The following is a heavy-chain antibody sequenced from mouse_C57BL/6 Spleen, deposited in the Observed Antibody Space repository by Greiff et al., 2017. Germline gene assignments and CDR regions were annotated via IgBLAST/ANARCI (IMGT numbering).Heavy chain of an antibody. CDR3: ARHDGYLDY. J-gene: IGHJ2*01. D-gene: IGHD2-3*01. CDR1: GYTFTSYW. Sequence: QVQLQQPGAELVNPGASVKLSCKASGYTFTSYWMQWVKQRPGQGLEWIGEIDPSDSYTNYNQKFKGKATLTVDTSSSTAYMQLSSLTSEDSAVYYCARHDGYLDYWGQGTTLTVSS. CDR2: IDPSDSYT. V-gene: IGHV1-50*01.